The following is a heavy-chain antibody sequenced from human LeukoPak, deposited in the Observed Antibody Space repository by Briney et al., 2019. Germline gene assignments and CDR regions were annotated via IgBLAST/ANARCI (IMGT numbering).Heavy chain of an antibody. CDR1: GGSFSGYY. CDR2: INHSGST. D-gene: IGHD2-15*01. CDR3: ARGGPRYCSGGSCYVGNFDY. J-gene: IGHJ4*02. Sequence: SETLSLTCAVYGGSFSGYYWSWIRQPPGKGLGWIGEINHSGSTNYNPSLKSRVTISVDTSKNQFSLKLSSVTAADTAVYYCARGGPRYCSGGSCYVGNFDYWGQGTLVTVSS. V-gene: IGHV4-34*01.